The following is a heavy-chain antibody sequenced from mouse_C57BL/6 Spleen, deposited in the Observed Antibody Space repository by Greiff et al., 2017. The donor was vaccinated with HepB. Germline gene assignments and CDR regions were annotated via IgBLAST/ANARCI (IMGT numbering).Heavy chain of an antibody. CDR1: GYSFTDYN. Sequence: EVQLQQSGPELVKPGASVKISCKASGYSFTDYNMNWVKQSNGKSLEWIGVINPNYGTTSYNQKFKGKATLTVEQSSSTAYMQLNSLTSEDSAFYYCARYYDYDGVYTMDYWGQRTSVTVSS. D-gene: IGHD2-4*01. CDR2: INPNYGTT. J-gene: IGHJ4*01. V-gene: IGHV1-39*01. CDR3: ARYYDYDGVYTMDY.